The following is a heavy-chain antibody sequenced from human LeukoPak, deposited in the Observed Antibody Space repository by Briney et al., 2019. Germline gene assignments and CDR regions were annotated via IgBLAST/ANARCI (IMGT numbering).Heavy chain of an antibody. V-gene: IGHV4-38-2*02. CDR1: GYSISSGYY. Sequence: PSETLSLTCTVSGYSISSGYYWGWIRQPPGKGLEWIGSIYHSGSTYYNPSLKSRVTISVDTSKNQFSLKLSSVTAADTAVYYCASDGENSGYWGQGTLVTVSS. J-gene: IGHJ4*02. D-gene: IGHD3-10*01. CDR2: IYHSGST. CDR3: ASDGENSGY.